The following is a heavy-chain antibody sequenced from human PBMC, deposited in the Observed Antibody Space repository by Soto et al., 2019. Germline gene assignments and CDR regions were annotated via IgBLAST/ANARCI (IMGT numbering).Heavy chain of an antibody. CDR3: ARAGYCTSTSCYMGGMNV. CDR1: GGSITSGSNY. V-gene: IGHV4-31*03. J-gene: IGHJ6*02. CDR2: IYNSGST. Sequence: SETLSLTCTVSGGSITSGSNYWTWIRQHPXKGLEWIGYIYNSGSTYYNPSLKSRVTISVDTSKSQFSLKLSSVTAADTAVYYCARAGYCTSTSCYMGGMNVWGQGTTVTVSS. D-gene: IGHD2-2*02.